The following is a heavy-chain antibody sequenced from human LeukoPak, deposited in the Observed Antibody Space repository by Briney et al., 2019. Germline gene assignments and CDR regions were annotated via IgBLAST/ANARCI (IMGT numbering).Heavy chain of an antibody. CDR3: ARSGPITMVRGVIINDYYYYYMDV. Sequence: SVKVSCKASGGTFSSYAISWVRQAPGQGLEWMGGIIPIFGTANYAQKFQGRVTITADESTSTAYMELSSLRSEDTAVYYCARSGPITMVRGVIINDYYYYYMDVWGKGTTVTISS. V-gene: IGHV1-69*13. CDR2: IIPIFGTA. CDR1: GGTFSSYA. D-gene: IGHD3-10*01. J-gene: IGHJ6*03.